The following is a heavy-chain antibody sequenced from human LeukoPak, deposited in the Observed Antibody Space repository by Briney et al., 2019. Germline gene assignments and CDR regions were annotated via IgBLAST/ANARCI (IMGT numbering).Heavy chain of an antibody. CDR3: ARVVLYDFWSGYYPTGYGMDV. CDR1: GYTFTGYY. Sequence: ASVKVSCKASGYTFTGYYMHWVRQAPGQGLGWMGRINPNSGGTNYAQKFQGRVTMTRDTSIGTAYMELSRLRSDDTAVYYCARVVLYDFWSGYYPTGYGMDVWGQGTTVTVSS. J-gene: IGHJ6*02. CDR2: INPNSGGT. V-gene: IGHV1-2*06. D-gene: IGHD3-3*01.